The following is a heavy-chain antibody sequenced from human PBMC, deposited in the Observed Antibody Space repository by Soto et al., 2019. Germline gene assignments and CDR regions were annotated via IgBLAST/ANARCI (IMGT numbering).Heavy chain of an antibody. CDR3: ARGYSYGQRYYYYGMDV. Sequence: SVKVSCKASGGTFSSYAISWVRQAPGQGLEWMGGIIPIFGTANYAQKFQGRVTITADESTSTAYMELSSLRSEDTAVYYCARGYSYGQRYYYYGMDVWGQRTQVTVSS. CDR1: GGTFSSYA. CDR2: IIPIFGTA. V-gene: IGHV1-69*13. D-gene: IGHD5-18*01. J-gene: IGHJ6*02.